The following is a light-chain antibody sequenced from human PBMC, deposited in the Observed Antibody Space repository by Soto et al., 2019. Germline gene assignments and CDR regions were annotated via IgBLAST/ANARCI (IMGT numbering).Light chain of an antibody. CDR2: DVT. V-gene: IGLV2-11*01. CDR3: CSYTTSNTRQIV. Sequence: QSVLTQPRPVSGSPGQSLTISCTGTSSDVGGYNYVSWYQQYPGKVPKLMIYDVTKRPSGVPDRFSGSKSGNTASLTISGLQAEDEADYYCCSYTTSNTRQIVFGTGTKVTVL. J-gene: IGLJ1*01. CDR1: SSDVGGYNY.